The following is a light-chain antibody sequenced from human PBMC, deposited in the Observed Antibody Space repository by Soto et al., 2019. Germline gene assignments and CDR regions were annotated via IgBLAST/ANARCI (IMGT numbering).Light chain of an antibody. CDR1: QSVRSK. CDR3: QQYNNWPPIT. CDR2: DAS. Sequence: EIVVTQSPGTLSVSPGERATLSCRASQSVRSKLAWYQQKPGQAPRLLIYDASTRATGIPARFSGSGSGTEFTLPISSLQSEDFAVSYCQQYNNWPPITFGQGKRLEIK. J-gene: IGKJ5*01. V-gene: IGKV3-15*01.